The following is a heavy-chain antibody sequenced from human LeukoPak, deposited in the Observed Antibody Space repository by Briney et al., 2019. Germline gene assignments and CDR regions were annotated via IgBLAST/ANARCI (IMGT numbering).Heavy chain of an antibody. J-gene: IGHJ6*03. Sequence: PGGSLRLSCAASGFTFDDYGMSWVRQAPGKGLEWVSGINWNGGSTGYADSVKGRFTISRDNAKNTLYLQMNSLRAEDTAVYYCAKAYSGYDLDYYYYYMDVWGKGTTVTVSS. CDR3: AKAYSGYDLDYYYYYMDV. CDR1: GFTFDDYG. V-gene: IGHV3-20*04. D-gene: IGHD5-12*01. CDR2: INWNGGST.